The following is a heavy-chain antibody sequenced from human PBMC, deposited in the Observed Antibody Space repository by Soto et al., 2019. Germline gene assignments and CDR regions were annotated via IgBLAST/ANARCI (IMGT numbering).Heavy chain of an antibody. CDR1: GFTFDDYA. Sequence: GGSLRLSCAASGFTFDDYATHWVRQAPGKGLEWVSGISWNSGSIGYADSVKGRFTISRDNAKNSLYLQMNSLRAEDTALYYCAKTWIQLDGDYYGMDVWGQGTTVTVSS. CDR2: ISWNSGSI. V-gene: IGHV3-9*01. D-gene: IGHD5-18*01. J-gene: IGHJ6*02. CDR3: AKTWIQLDGDYYGMDV.